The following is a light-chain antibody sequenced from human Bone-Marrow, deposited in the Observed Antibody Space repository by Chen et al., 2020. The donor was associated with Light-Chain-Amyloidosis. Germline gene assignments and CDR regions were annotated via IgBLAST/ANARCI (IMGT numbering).Light chain of an antibody. J-gene: IGLJ2*01. CDR1: DLPTKY. V-gene: IGLV3-25*03. Sequence: SYELTQPPSESVSTGQTARITCSGDDLPTKYAYWYQQKPGQAPVLVIHRDTERPSGISERFSGSSSGPTATLTISGVQAEDEADYHCQSADSSGTYEVIFGGGTKLTVL. CDR3: QSADSSGTYEVI. CDR2: RDT.